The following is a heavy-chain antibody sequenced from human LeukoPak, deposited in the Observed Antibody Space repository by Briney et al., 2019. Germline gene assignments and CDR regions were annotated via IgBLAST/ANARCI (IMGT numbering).Heavy chain of an antibody. CDR1: GFTFSTYT. V-gene: IGHV3-30*04. J-gene: IGHJ4*02. D-gene: IGHD3-22*01. CDR2: IAYDGSYK. Sequence: GGSLRLSCAASGFTFSTYTMHWVRQAPGKGLEWVAVIAYDGSYKYYADSVKGRFTISRDNSKNTLYLQMNSLRAEDTAVYYCAKVLTPLYYYDSSGYFSLGDYWGQGTLVTVSS. CDR3: AKVLTPLYYYDSSGYFSLGDY.